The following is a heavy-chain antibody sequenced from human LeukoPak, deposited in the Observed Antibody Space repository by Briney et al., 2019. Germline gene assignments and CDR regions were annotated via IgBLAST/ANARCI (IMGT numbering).Heavy chain of an antibody. Sequence: GGSLRLSCAASGFSFSDFSMNWVRQAPGEGLEDIAYINANSQRIWYADSVRGRFTISRDNAKNSLYLQMNSLRVEDTAVYYCAREKVEETYYYYMDVWGKGTTVTVSS. CDR1: GFSFSDFS. J-gene: IGHJ6*03. CDR2: INANSQRI. V-gene: IGHV3-48*01. CDR3: AREKVEETYYYYMDV.